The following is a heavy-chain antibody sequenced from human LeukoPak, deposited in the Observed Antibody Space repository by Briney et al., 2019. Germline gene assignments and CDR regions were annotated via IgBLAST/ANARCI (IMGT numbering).Heavy chain of an antibody. CDR3: ARRAI. J-gene: IGHJ6*04. CDR2: ITGNSATI. V-gene: IGHV3-48*02. Sequence: PGGSLRLSCAASGLTFSTYVMNWVRQAPGKGLEWISYITGNSATIYYADSVRCRFTISRDNAKNSVYLEMNSLREEDTAVYYCARRAIWGKGSTVIVSS. CDR1: GLTFSTYV.